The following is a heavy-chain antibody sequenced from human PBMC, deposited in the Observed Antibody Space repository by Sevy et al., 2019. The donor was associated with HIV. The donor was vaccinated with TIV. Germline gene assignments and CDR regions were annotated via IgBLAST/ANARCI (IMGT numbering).Heavy chain of an antibody. CDR3: ARLRDAALVFCAFDM. CDR1: GYNFSRHW. J-gene: IGHJ3*02. Sequence: GESLKISCKGSGYNFSRHWIGWVRQMPGKGLEWMGIIYPDDSDTRYSPSFQGQVSISVDKSTRTAYLQWGSLTASDTAMFYSARLRDAALVFCAFDMWGQGTLVTVSS. V-gene: IGHV5-51*01. D-gene: IGHD6-25*01. CDR2: IYPDDSDT.